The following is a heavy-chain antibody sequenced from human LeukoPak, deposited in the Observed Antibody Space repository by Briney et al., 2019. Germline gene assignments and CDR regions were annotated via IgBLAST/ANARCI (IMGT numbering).Heavy chain of an antibody. J-gene: IGHJ5*02. CDR1: GYSISSGYY. CDR2: IYTSGST. D-gene: IGHD2-2*01. V-gene: IGHV4-61*02. Sequence: SETLSLTCTVSGYSISSGYYWGWIRQPAGKGLEWIGRIYTSGSTNYNPSLKSRVTISVDTSKNQFSLKLSSVTAADTAVYYCARAIRGPNCSSTSCYYNWFDPWGQGTLVTVSS. CDR3: ARAIRGPNCSSTSCYYNWFDP.